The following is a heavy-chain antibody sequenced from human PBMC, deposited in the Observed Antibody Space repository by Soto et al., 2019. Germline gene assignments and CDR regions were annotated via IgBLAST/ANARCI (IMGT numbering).Heavy chain of an antibody. V-gene: IGHV3-48*04. CDR1: GFTFSSYS. J-gene: IGHJ4*02. CDR2: IFVSSTII. D-gene: IGHD3-9*01. Sequence: PGGSLRLSCAASGFTFSSYSMVWVRQAPGKGLEWVSYIFVSSTIIYYADSVKGRFTVSRDNAQNSLFLIMNSLRAEDTAVYYCARDKDWAFDYWGQGTLVTVSS. CDR3: ARDKDWAFDY.